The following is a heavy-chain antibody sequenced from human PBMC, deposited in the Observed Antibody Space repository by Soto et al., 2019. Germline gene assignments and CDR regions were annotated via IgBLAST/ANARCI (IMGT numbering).Heavy chain of an antibody. V-gene: IGHV3-23*01. J-gene: IGHJ6*02. CDR2: ISRSGDRT. CDR1: GFTFGDFT. CDR3: ASPVPDKTEYYAGMDV. Sequence: VQLSQSGGGLVQPGESLSLSCSGSGFTFGDFTMSWIRQSPGKGLEWVCTISRSGDRTFYADSVRGRLTVSRDNSNNAMYLQVNSMRADDTAVYACASPVPDKTEYYAGMDVWGQGTAVTVSS.